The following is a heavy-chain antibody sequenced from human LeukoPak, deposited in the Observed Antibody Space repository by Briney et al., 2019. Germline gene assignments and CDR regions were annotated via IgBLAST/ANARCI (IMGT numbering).Heavy chain of an antibody. D-gene: IGHD1-26*01. J-gene: IGHJ4*02. CDR1: GFTFSSYA. V-gene: IGHV3-23*01. CDR3: AKGKVNHLGALDY. Sequence: GRSLRLSWAASGFTFSSYAMTWVRQIPGKGLEWVSTISESGGGSYSGGGTYYGDSVTGRFIISKDGSTNTLFLQMDSLRADDTGIYYCAKGKVNHLGALDYWGQGALVTVSS. CDR2: ISESGGGSYSGGGT.